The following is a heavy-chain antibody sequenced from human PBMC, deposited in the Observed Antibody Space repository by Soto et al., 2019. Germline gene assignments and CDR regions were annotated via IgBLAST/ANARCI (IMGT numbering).Heavy chain of an antibody. V-gene: IGHV4-61*01. CDR1: GDSVSNGNSY. CDR3: ARGGASYYYYGMDV. CDR2: TYYSGST. Sequence: QVQLQESGPGLVKPSETLSLTCTVSGDSVSNGNSYWSWIRQPPGKGLEWIGYTYYSGSTNYNPSPKSRVTISVDTSKNQFSLRLSSVTAADTAVYYCARGGASYYYYGMDVWGQGTTVTVSS. J-gene: IGHJ6*02.